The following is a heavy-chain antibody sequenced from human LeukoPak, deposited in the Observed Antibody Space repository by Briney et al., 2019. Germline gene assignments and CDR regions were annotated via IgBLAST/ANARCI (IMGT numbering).Heavy chain of an antibody. V-gene: IGHV3-74*01. Sequence: PGGSLRLSCAASVFTFSSYWMHWVRQAPGKGLVWVSRINSDGSSTSYADSVKGRFTISRDNAKNTLYLQMNSLRAEDTAVYYCATWYYYDSSAYYLSYWGQGTLVTVPS. CDR1: VFTFSSYW. J-gene: IGHJ4*02. D-gene: IGHD3-22*01. CDR3: ATWYYYDSSAYYLSY. CDR2: INSDGSST.